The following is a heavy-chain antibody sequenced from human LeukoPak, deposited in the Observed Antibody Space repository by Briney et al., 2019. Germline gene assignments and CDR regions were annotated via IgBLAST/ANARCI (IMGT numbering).Heavy chain of an antibody. CDR2: LYHGGST. V-gene: IGHV3-53*01. CDR3: ASDPPGDYGPGF. Sequence: PGGSLRLSCAASGFTVSTNYMSWVRQAPGKGLEWVSVLYHGGSTYYADSVKGRFTISRDNSNNTLYLQMNRLRVKDTAVYYCASDPPGDYGPGFWGQGTLVTVSS. D-gene: IGHD4-17*01. J-gene: IGHJ4*02. CDR1: GFTVSTNY.